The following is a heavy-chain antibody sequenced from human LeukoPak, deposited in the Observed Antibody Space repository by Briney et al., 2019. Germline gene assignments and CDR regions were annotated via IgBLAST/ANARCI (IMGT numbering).Heavy chain of an antibody. CDR3: ARHSLGYCSGGSCYSFDY. CDR2: IYYSGST. J-gene: IGHJ4*02. Sequence: PSETLSLTCTASGGSISSSSYYWGWIRQPPGKGLEWIGSIYYSGSTYYNPSLKSRVTISVDTSKNQFSLKLSSVTAADTAVYYCARHSLGYCSGGSCYSFDYWGQGTLVTVSS. V-gene: IGHV4-39*01. D-gene: IGHD2-15*01. CDR1: GGSISSSSYY.